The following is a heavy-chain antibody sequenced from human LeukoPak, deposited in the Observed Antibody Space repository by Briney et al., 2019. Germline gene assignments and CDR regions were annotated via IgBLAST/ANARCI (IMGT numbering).Heavy chain of an antibody. CDR3: ASHPASSSIRAQEYYDFWSGYSH. V-gene: IGHV4-59*01. CDR2: IYYSGST. D-gene: IGHD3-3*01. Sequence: SETLSLTCTVSGGSISSYYWSWIRQPPGKGLEWIGYIYYSGSTNYNPSLKSRVTISVDTSKNQFSLKLSSVTAADTAAYYCASHPASSSIRAQEYYDFWSGYSHWGQGTLVTVSS. CDR1: GGSISSYY. J-gene: IGHJ4*02.